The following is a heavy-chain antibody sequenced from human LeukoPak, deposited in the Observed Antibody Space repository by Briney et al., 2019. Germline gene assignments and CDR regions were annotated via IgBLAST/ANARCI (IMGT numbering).Heavy chain of an antibody. CDR2: INHSGST. Sequence: SETLSLTCAVYGGSFSGYYWSWIRQPPGKGLEWIGEINHSGSTNYSPSLKSRVTISVDTSKNQFSLKLSSVTAADTAVYYCARGGYGSGSPRIWGQGTMVIVSS. V-gene: IGHV4-34*01. CDR1: GGSFSGYY. CDR3: ARGGYGSGSPRI. D-gene: IGHD3-10*01. J-gene: IGHJ3*02.